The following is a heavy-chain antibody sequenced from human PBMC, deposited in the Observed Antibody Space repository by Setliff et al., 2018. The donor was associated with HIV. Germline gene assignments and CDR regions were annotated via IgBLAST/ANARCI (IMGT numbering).Heavy chain of an antibody. D-gene: IGHD3-10*01. Sequence: SSETLSLTCTVSGGSISGYFWNWIRQPPGKGLEWIGYIYHSGNTNYNPSLKSRVTISVDTSKNQLSLNLTSVTAADTAVYYCARVETTVRGATYGMDVWGQGTTVTVSS. CDR2: IYHSGNT. CDR3: ARVETTVRGATYGMDV. J-gene: IGHJ6*02. CDR1: GGSISGYF. V-gene: IGHV4-59*01.